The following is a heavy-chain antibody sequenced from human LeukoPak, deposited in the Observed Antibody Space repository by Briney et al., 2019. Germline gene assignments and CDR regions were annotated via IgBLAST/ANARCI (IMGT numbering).Heavy chain of an antibody. CDR3: AKVAGDSSGYFYSGMYYFDY. D-gene: IGHD3-22*01. CDR1: GFTFSSYG. CDR2: IRYDGSNN. Sequence: GGSLRLSCAASGFTFSSYGMHWVRQAPGKGLEWVAFIRYDGSNNYYADSVKGRFTISRDNSKNTLYLQMNSLRAEDTAVYYCAKVAGDSSGYFYSGMYYFDYWGQGTLVTVSS. V-gene: IGHV3-30*02. J-gene: IGHJ4*02.